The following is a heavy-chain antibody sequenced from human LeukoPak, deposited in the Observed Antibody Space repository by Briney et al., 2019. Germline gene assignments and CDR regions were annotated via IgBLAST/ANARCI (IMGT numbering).Heavy chain of an antibody. Sequence: ASVKVSCKASGGTFSSYAISWVRQAPGQGLKWMGGIIPIFGTANYAQKFQGRVTITADESTSTAYMELSSLRSEDTAVYYCARGGTVTTSTTGGSAFDIWGQGTMVTVSS. CDR3: ARGGTVTTSTTGGSAFDI. J-gene: IGHJ3*02. CDR1: GGTFSSYA. CDR2: IIPIFGTA. D-gene: IGHD4-17*01. V-gene: IGHV1-69*13.